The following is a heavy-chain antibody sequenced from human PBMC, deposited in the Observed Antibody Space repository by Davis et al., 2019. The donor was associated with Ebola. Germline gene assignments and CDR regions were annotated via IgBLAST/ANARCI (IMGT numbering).Heavy chain of an antibody. Sequence: AASVKVSCKASGYTFTNYGITWVRQAPGQGLEWMGRINPNSGGTNYAQKFQGRVTMTRDTSTSTAYMEINRLSSDDTAVYFCARGGITMTVVPRDYYYGLDVWGQGTTVTVSS. CDR1: GYTFTNYG. D-gene: IGHD3-22*01. J-gene: IGHJ6*02. V-gene: IGHV1-2*06. CDR2: INPNSGGT. CDR3: ARGGITMTVVPRDYYYGLDV.